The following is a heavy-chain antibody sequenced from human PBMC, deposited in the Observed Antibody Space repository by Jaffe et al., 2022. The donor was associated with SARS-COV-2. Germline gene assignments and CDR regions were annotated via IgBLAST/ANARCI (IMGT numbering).Heavy chain of an antibody. Sequence: QVQLQQWGAGLLKPSETLSLTCAVYGGSFSGYYWSWIRQPPGKGLEWIGEINHSGSTNYNPSLKSRVTISVDTSKNQFSLKLSSVTAADTAVYYCAREWCMLSQVCGMDVWGQGTTVTVSS. CDR2: INHSGST. V-gene: IGHV4-34*01. J-gene: IGHJ6*02. D-gene: IGHD2-8*01. CDR3: AREWCMLSQVCGMDV. CDR1: GGSFSGYY.